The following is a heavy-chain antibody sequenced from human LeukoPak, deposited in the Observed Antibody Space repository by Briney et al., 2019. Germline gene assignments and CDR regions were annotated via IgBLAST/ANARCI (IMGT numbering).Heavy chain of an antibody. CDR2: IDWDDDK. CDR1: GLSLNTSGMC. V-gene: IGHV2-70*11. D-gene: IGHD4-17*01. J-gene: IGHJ4*02. Sequence: SGPTLVNPTQTLTLTCTFSGLSLNTSGMCVSWIRQPPGKALEWLARIDWDDDKHYNTSLKTRLTISKDTSKNQVVLTMTNMYPVDTATYYCARSPATTRFDYWGQGTLVTVSS. CDR3: ARSPATTRFDY.